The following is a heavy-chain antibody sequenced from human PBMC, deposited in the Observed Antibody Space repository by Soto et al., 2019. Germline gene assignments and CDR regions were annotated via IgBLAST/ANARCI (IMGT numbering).Heavy chain of an antibody. CDR3: ARHRRPGSSSWYGVDS. J-gene: IGHJ4*02. CDR1: GGSISSGDYY. D-gene: IGHD6-13*01. V-gene: IGHV4-61*08. Sequence: SETLSLTCPVSGGSISSGDYYWSWIRQPPGKGLEWIGYIYYSGSTNYNPSLKSRVTISLDTSKNQFSLKLSSVTAADTAVYYCARHRRPGSSSWYGVDSCGQGTLGTVSS. CDR2: IYYSGST.